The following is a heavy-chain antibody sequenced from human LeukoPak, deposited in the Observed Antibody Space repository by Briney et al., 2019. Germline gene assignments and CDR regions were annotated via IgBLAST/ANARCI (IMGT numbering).Heavy chain of an antibody. CDR1: GFTFSDYY. D-gene: IGHD6-13*01. Sequence: GGSLRLSCAASGFTFSDYYMSWIRQAPGKGLEWVSYISSSGSTIYYADSVKGRFTIPRDNAKNSLYLQMNSLRAEDTAVYYCARAASSSWTDFASWGQGTLVTVSS. J-gene: IGHJ4*02. CDR2: ISSSGSTI. V-gene: IGHV3-11*01. CDR3: ARAASSSWTDFAS.